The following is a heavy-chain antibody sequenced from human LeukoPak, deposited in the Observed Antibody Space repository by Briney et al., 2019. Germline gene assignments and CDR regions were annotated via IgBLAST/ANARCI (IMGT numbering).Heavy chain of an antibody. CDR2: IYPGDSDT. CDR3: ASGPNSGYYYFDY. V-gene: IGHV5-51*01. Sequence: GESLKISCKGSGYSFSTYWIGWVRQMPGKGLEWMGIIYPGDSDTRYSPSFQGQVTISADKSISTAYLQWSSLKASDTAMYYCASGPNSGYYYFDYWGQGTLVTVSS. J-gene: IGHJ4*02. D-gene: IGHD5-12*01. CDR1: GYSFSTYW.